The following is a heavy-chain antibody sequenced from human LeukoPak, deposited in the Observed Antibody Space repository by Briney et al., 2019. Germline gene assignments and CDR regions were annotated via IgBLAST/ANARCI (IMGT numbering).Heavy chain of an antibody. CDR3: ARGDSSGYFSLDS. V-gene: IGHV4-59*01. CDR1: GGSINNYY. CDR2: IYYSGST. J-gene: IGHJ4*02. Sequence: PSETLSLTCTVSGGSINNYYWSWIRQPPGKGLEWIGYIYYSGSTNYNPSLKSRVTISVDTSKNQFSLKLSSVTAADTAMYYCARGDSSGYFSLDSWGQGTLVTVSS. D-gene: IGHD3-22*01.